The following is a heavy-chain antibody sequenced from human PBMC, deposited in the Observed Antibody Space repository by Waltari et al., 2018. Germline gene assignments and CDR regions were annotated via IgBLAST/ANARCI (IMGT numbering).Heavy chain of an antibody. CDR3: ARAHSGSYSGSLY. V-gene: IGHV3-20*04. Sequence: EVQLVESGGGIIRPGGSLRLSCAASGFTYESFGLYWVLQAPGKGLEWVSGINWNGVSTAYADSVKCRFTISRDNAKNSLYLQMNSLRAEDTALYYCARAHSGSYSGSLYWGQGTLVTVSS. D-gene: IGHD1-26*01. J-gene: IGHJ4*02. CDR2: INWNGVST. CDR1: GFTYESFG.